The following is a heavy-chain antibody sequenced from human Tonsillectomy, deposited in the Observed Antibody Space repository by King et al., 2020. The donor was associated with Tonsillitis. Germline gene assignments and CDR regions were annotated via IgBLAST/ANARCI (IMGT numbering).Heavy chain of an antibody. CDR1: GFTVISNY. CDR2: IYSGGST. Sequence: VQLVETGGGLIQPGGSLRLSCAASGFTVISNYMSWVRQAPGKGLEGVSVIYSGGSTDYADSVKGRFTISRDNSKNTLYLQMNSLRAEDTAVYYCASNHWNVDYWGQGTLVTVSS. V-gene: IGHV3-53*02. CDR3: ASNHWNVDY. J-gene: IGHJ4*02. D-gene: IGHD1-1*01.